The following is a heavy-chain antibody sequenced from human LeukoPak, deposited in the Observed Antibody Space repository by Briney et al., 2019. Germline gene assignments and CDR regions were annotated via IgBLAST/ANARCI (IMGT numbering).Heavy chain of an antibody. Sequence: SDTPSLICRVYGYSIGSGYFWAWIRPPPGKGLEWIGSMSYAGSTQYNPSLQSRVTISGYTSKNTFSLKLSSLTAADTTMNHSARASIAGVGNETPSYWFDSWGEGTLVTVSS. D-gene: IGHD6-6*01. CDR3: ARASIAGVGNETPSYWFDS. J-gene: IGHJ5*01. V-gene: IGHV4-38-2*02. CDR2: MSYAGST. CDR1: GYSIGSGYF.